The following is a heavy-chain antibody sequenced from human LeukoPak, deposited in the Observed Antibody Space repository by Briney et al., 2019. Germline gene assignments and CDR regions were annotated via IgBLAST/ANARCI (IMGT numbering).Heavy chain of an antibody. CDR2: IYHSGST. J-gene: IGHJ5*02. CDR1: GYSISSGYY. D-gene: IGHD3-22*01. Sequence: PSETLSLTCAVSGYSISSGYYWGWIRQPPGKGLEWIGSIYHSGSTYYNPSLKSRVTISVDTSKNQFSLKLSSVTAADTAVYYCARDPRGIVSPSWFDPWGQGTLVTVSS. CDR3: ARDPRGIVSPSWFDP. V-gene: IGHV4-38-2*02.